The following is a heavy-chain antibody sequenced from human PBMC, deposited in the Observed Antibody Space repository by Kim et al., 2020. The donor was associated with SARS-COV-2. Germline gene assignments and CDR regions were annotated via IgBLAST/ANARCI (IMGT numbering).Heavy chain of an antibody. D-gene: IGHD4-17*01. CDR1: GGSISSYY. CDR2: IYYSGST. V-gene: IGHV4-59*01. Sequence: SETLSLTCTVSGGSISSYYWSWIRQPPGKGLEWIGYIYYSGSTNYNPSLKSRVTISVDTSKNQFSLKLSSVTAADTAVYYCARVLPDNGDYVDYWGQGTLVTVSS. J-gene: IGHJ4*02. CDR3: ARVLPDNGDYVDY.